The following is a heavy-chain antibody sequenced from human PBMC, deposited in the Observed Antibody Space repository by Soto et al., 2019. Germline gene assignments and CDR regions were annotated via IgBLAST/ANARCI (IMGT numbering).Heavy chain of an antibody. V-gene: IGHV3-53*01. CDR3: AKFLGGDDAFDI. J-gene: IGHJ3*02. CDR2: IYSGGST. D-gene: IGHD7-27*01. CDR1: GFTVSSNY. Sequence: GGSLRLSCAASGFTVSSNYMSWVRQAPGKGLEWVSVIYSGGSTYYADSVKGRFTISRDNSKNTLYLQMNSLRAEDTAVSYCAKFLGGDDAFDIWGQGTMVTVSS.